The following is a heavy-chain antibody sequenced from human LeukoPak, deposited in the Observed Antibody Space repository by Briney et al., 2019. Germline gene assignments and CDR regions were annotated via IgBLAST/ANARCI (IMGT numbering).Heavy chain of an antibody. CDR1: GFPFSIYE. V-gene: IGHV3-23*01. CDR2: VSSTGSGT. Sequence: GGSLRLSCAVSGFPFSIYEMNWVRQAPGKGLEWVAAVSSTGSGTYYPDSLKGRFIISRDNSQNTVFLQMNSLRPEDTAFYFCAKDGPLLWFGPTDAWGQGILVTVSS. J-gene: IGHJ5*02. D-gene: IGHD3-10*01. CDR3: AKDGPLLWFGPTDA.